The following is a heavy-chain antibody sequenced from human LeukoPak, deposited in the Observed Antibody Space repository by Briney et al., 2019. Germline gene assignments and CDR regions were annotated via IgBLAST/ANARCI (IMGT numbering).Heavy chain of an antibody. D-gene: IGHD1-26*01. V-gene: IGHV1-18*01. Sequence: ASVKVSCKAPGYTFTNYGISWVRQAPGQGLEWMGRISGYNGNTKYAQKVQGRVTMTTDTSTSTAYMELRSLRSDDTAVYYCARCLSGSYRPDYWGQGTLVTVSS. CDR3: ARCLSGSYRPDY. J-gene: IGHJ4*02. CDR1: GYTFTNYG. CDR2: ISGYNGNT.